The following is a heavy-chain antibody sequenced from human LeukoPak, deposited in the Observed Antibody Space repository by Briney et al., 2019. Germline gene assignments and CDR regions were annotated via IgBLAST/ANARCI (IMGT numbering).Heavy chain of an antibody. CDR3: ARHGGEDGVDFDY. CDR2: IYYSGST. V-gene: IGHV4-59*08. J-gene: IGHJ4*02. Sequence: SETLSLTCTVSGGSISSYYGSWIRQPPGRGREWVGYIYYSGSTNYNPSLKGRVPIPLDTSKNQYSLMLSSVTAADTAVYYCARHGGEDGVDFDYWGQGTLVTVSS. CDR1: GGSISSYY. D-gene: IGHD2-8*01.